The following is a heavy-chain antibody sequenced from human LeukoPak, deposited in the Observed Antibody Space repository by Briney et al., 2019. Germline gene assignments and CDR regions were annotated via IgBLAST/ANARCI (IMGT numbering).Heavy chain of an antibody. CDR1: GFTFSSYA. D-gene: IGHD1-26*01. CDR2: ISYDGSNK. CDR3: ASYLGATGSDY. V-gene: IGHV3-30-3*01. Sequence: PGGSLRLSCAASGFTFSSYAMHWVRQAPGKGLEWVAVISYDGSNKYNADSVKGRFTISRDNSKNTLYLQMNSLRAEDTAVYYCASYLGATGSDYWGQGTLVTVSS. J-gene: IGHJ4*02.